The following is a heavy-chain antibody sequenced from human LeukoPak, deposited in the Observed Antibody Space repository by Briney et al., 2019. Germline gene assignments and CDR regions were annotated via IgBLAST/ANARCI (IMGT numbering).Heavy chain of an antibody. CDR3: ASNTNYRSDY. V-gene: IGHV3-7*01. J-gene: IGHJ4*02. D-gene: IGHD4/OR15-4a*01. CDR2: INPDGSGK. Sequence: PGGSLRLSCAASGFTVTTTYMGWVRQAPGKGLEWVANINPDGSGKYYVDSVKGRFTISRDNAENSLYLGVNSLRAEDTAVYYCASNTNYRSDYWGQGTLVTVSS. CDR1: GFTVTTTY.